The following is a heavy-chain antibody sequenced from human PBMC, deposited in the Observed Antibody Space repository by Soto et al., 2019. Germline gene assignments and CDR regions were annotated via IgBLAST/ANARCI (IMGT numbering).Heavy chain of an antibody. CDR2: IGTAGDT. Sequence: EVQLVESGGGLVQPGGSLRLSCAASGFTFSSNDMHWVRQATGKGLEWVSAIGTAGDTYYPGSVKGRFTISRENAKNSLYLQMNSLRAGDTAVCYCARFAVGQLYDYWGQGTLVTVSS. CDR3: ARFAVGQLYDY. D-gene: IGHD6-13*01. CDR1: GFTFSSND. V-gene: IGHV3-13*04. J-gene: IGHJ4*02.